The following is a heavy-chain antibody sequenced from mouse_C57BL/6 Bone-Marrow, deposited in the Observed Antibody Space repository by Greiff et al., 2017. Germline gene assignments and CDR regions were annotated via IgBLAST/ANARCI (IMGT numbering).Heavy chain of an antibody. J-gene: IGHJ2*01. CDR3: ASLRKRGNY. V-gene: IGHV5-6*01. CDR2: ISSGGSYT. Sequence: EVQGVESGGDLVKPGGSLKLSCAASGFTFSSYGLSWVRQTPDKRLEWVATISSGGSYTYYPDSVKGRFTISRDNAKNTLYLQMSSLKSEDTAMYYCASLRKRGNYWGQGTTLTVSS. CDR1: GFTFSSYG.